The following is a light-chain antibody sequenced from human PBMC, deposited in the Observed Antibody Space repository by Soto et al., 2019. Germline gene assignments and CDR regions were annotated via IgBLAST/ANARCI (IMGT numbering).Light chain of an antibody. CDR1: QTVSRNY. CDR2: GAS. Sequence: EVVLTESPGTLALSHGERATVSCRASQTVSRNYLAWYQKKPGQAPRLLIYGASTRAAGIPARSSGGGSGTDFTLTISSLEPEDFALYYCQQRTNWPPTFGGGAKVDI. V-gene: IGKV3-11*01. CDR3: QQRTNWPPT. J-gene: IGKJ4*01.